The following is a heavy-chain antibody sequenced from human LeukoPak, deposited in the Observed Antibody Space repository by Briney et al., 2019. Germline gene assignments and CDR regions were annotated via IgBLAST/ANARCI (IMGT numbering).Heavy chain of an antibody. J-gene: IGHJ1*01. CDR1: GGSVGSNY. CDR2: ISYSGDT. Sequence: SETLSLTCSVSGGSVGSNYWSWVRQPPGKGLEWIGYISYSGDTKYNPSLKSRLSMSVDTSKNQCSLMLTSVTAADTAVYYCARGSGWYPHWGQGTLVTVST. V-gene: IGHV4-59*02. CDR3: ARGSGWYPH. D-gene: IGHD6-19*01.